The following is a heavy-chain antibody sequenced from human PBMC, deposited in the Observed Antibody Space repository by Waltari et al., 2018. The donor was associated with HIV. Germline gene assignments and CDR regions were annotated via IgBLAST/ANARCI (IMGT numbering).Heavy chain of an antibody. Sequence: QVQLVESGGGVVQPGRSLRLSCAASGFTFSSYDLHWVRQAPGKGLEWVALISYDGGNKYYADSVKGRFTISRDNSKNTLYVQMNSLRAEDTAVYYCAKVLWSAYFSSPLFDYWGQGTLVTVSS. CDR3: AKVLWSAYFSSPLFDY. CDR2: ISYDGGNK. D-gene: IGHD3-3*01. CDR1: GFTFSSYD. J-gene: IGHJ4*02. V-gene: IGHV3-30*18.